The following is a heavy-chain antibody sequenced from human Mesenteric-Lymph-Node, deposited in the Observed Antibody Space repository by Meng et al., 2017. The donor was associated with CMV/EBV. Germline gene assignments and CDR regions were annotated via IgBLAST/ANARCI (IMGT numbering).Heavy chain of an antibody. V-gene: IGHV3-7*01. CDR1: GFTFDTYY. Sequence: GGSLRLSCAASGFTFDTYYMTWVRQAPGEGLEWVANIKQDGSEKYYVDSVKGRFTISRDNAKNSLYLQMNSLRAEDTAVYYCATNRLADRYCSSTSCYTAWDYWGQGTLVTVSS. CDR2: IKQDGSEK. D-gene: IGHD2-2*02. CDR3: ATNRLADRYCSSTSCYTAWDY. J-gene: IGHJ4*02.